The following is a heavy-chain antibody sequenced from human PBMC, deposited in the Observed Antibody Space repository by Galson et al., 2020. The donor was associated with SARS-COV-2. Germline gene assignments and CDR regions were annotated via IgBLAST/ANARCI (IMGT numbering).Heavy chain of an antibody. CDR2: ISAYNGNT. Sequence: ASVKVSCKASGYTFTSYGISWVRQAPGQGLEWMGWISAYNGNTNYAQKLQGRVTMTTDTSTSTAYMELRSLRSDDTAVYYCARVEDSSWYWSEYFQHWGQGTLVTVSS. CDR3: ARVEDSSWYWSEYFQH. CDR1: GYTFTSYG. J-gene: IGHJ1*01. D-gene: IGHD6-13*01. V-gene: IGHV1-18*01.